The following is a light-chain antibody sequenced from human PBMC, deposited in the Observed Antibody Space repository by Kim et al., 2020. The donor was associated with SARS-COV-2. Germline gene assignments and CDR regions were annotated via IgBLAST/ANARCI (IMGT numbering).Light chain of an antibody. CDR3: AAWDDSLNGVV. Sequence: GKSVTIFCTGRSSNIGSNTVNWYKQLPGTAPKLLIYSNTKRPSGVPSRFSGTKSGTSASLAISGLQSEDEADYYCAAWDDSLNGVVFGGGTQLTVL. V-gene: IGLV1-44*01. CDR2: SNT. J-gene: IGLJ2*01. CDR1: SSNIGSNT.